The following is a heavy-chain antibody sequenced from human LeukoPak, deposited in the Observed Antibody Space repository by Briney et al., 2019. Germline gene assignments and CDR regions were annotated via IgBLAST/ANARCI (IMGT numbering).Heavy chain of an antibody. V-gene: IGHV3-48*03. J-gene: IGHJ3*02. Sequence: GGSLRLSCAASGFTFSSYEMNWVRQAPGKGLEWVSYISSSGSTIYYADSVKGRFTISRDNAKNSLYLQMNSLRAEDTAVYYCARARLRYFDWLGAFDIWGQGTMVTVSS. CDR1: GFTFSSYE. CDR3: ARARLRYFDWLGAFDI. D-gene: IGHD3-9*01. CDR2: ISSSGSTI.